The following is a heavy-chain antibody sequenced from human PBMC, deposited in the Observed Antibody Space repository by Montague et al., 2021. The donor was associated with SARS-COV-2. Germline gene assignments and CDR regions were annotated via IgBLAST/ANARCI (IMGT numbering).Heavy chain of an antibody. Sequence: SLRLSCAASGFTFRSYGMSWVRQAPGKGLEWVSGITGSGGSTYYADSVKGRFTISRDNSKNTLYLQMNSLRAEGTAVYYCAKGYYYDTSGYLHPFDYWGQGTLVTVSS. D-gene: IGHD3-22*01. J-gene: IGHJ4*02. CDR3: AKGYYYDTSGYLHPFDY. CDR1: GFTFRSYG. V-gene: IGHV3-23*01. CDR2: ITGSGGST.